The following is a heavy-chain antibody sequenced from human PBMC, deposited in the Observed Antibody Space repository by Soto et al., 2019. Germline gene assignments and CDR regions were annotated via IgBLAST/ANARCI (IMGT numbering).Heavy chain of an antibody. Sequence: SETLSLTCAVSSGSISSSNWWSWVCQPPGKGLEWIGEIYHSGSTNYNPSLKSRVTISVDKSKNQFSLKLSSVTAADTAVYYCASHSSYGYGAHWGQGTLVTVSS. CDR1: SGSISSSNW. CDR3: ASHSSYGYGAH. D-gene: IGHD5-12*01. CDR2: IYHSGST. J-gene: IGHJ4*02. V-gene: IGHV4-4*02.